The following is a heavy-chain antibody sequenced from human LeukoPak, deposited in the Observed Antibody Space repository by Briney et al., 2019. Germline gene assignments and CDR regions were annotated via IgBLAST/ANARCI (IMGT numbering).Heavy chain of an antibody. J-gene: IGHJ5*02. CDR1: GYTFTSYA. Sequence: ASVKVSCKASGYTFTSYAMHWVRQAPGQRLEWMGWINAGNGNTKYSQKFQGRVTITRDTSASTAYMEQSSLRSEDTAVYYCARDLRIGCSSTSCYRGWFDPWGQGTLVTVSS. CDR3: ARDLRIGCSSTSCYRGWFDP. D-gene: IGHD2-2*02. V-gene: IGHV1-3*01. CDR2: INAGNGNT.